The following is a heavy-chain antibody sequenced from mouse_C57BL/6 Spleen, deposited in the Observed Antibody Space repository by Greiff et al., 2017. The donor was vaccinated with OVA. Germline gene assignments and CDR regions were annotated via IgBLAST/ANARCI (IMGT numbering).Heavy chain of an antibody. CDR1: GFTFSSYA. D-gene: IGHD1-1*01. Sequence: EVKLEESGGGLVKPGGSLKLSCAASGFTFSSYAMSWVRQTPEKRLEWVATISDGGSYTYYPDNVKGRFTISRDNAKNNLYLQMSHLKSEDTAMYYCARGSFITTVVAPWYFDYWGQGTTLTVSS. CDR2: ISDGGSYT. J-gene: IGHJ2*01. CDR3: ARGSFITTVVAPWYFDY. V-gene: IGHV5-4*03.